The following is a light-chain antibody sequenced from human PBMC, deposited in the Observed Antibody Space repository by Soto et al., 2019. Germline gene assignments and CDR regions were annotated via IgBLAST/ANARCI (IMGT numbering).Light chain of an antibody. CDR2: DAV. J-gene: IGKJ3*01. CDR3: QKYGRSLQT. Sequence: IVLTQSPVTLSLSPGEGATLSCRASQSVTGTNLAWYQQRAGQAPRLPIYDAVRRATGIPDRFSGSGSGTDFTLTISRLEPEDFAVYYCQKYGRSLQTFGPGTKV. V-gene: IGKV3-20*01. CDR1: QSVTGTN.